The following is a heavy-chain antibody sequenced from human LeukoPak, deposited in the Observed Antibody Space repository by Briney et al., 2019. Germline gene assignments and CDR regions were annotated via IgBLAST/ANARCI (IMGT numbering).Heavy chain of an antibody. D-gene: IGHD3-16*01. Sequence: GASVKVSCKASGYTFTGYYMHWVRQAPGQGLEWMGWINPNSGGTNYSQKFQGRVTMTRDTSISTAYMELSRLRSDDAAVYYCARDRAVGRIGGVDYWGQGTLVTVSS. V-gene: IGHV1-2*02. CDR3: ARDRAVGRIGGVDY. CDR1: GYTFTGYY. J-gene: IGHJ4*02. CDR2: INPNSGGT.